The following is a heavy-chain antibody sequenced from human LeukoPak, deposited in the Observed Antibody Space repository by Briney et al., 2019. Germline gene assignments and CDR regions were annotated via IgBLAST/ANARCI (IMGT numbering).Heavy chain of an antibody. Sequence: PSETLSLTCAVYGGSFSGHYWSWIRQPPGKGLEWIGEINYRGSINHNPSLKSRVTISADTSKNQFSLEVNSVTAADTAVYYCARHSPGYSSGRPFDYWGQGTLVTVSS. CDR1: GGSFSGHY. CDR3: ARHSPGYSSGRPFDY. V-gene: IGHV4-34*01. CDR2: INYRGSI. J-gene: IGHJ4*02. D-gene: IGHD6-19*01.